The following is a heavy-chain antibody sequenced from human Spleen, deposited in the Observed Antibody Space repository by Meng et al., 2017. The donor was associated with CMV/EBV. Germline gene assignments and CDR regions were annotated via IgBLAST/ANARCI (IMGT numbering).Heavy chain of an antibody. V-gene: IGHV1-18*01. D-gene: IGHD6-6*01. CDR2: INPHIGNT. Sequence: YGINWVRQAPGQGLEWMGWINPHIGNTNYAQKFQGRVTMTTDTSTKRVYIELRSLRSDDTAVYYCARGSRSTSRGAYYYYTMDVWGQGTTVTVSS. J-gene: IGHJ6*02. CDR1: YG. CDR3: ARGSRSTSRGAYYYYTMDV.